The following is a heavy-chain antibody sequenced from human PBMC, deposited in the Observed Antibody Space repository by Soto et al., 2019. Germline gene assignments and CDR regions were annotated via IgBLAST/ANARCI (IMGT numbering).Heavy chain of an antibody. D-gene: IGHD3-22*01. J-gene: IGHJ4*02. V-gene: IGHV4-39*07. Sequence: PSETLSLTCTVSGGSISSSSYYWGWIRQPPGKGLEWIGSIYYSGSTYYNPSLKSRVTISVDTSKNQFSLKLTSVTAADTAVYYCARVGYYDSSGYYYFDYWGQGTLVTVSS. CDR2: IYYSGST. CDR3: ARVGYYDSSGYYYFDY. CDR1: GGSISSSSYY.